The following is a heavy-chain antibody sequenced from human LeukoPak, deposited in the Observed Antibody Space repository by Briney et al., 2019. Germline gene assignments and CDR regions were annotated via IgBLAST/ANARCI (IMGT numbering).Heavy chain of an antibody. Sequence: GGSLRLSCAASGFTFRSYEMNWVRQAPGKGLEWVSYISSSGSTIFYADSVKGRFTISRDNAKSSLYLQMNSLRAEDTAVYYCARDLEYTTSSGDYWGQGTLVIVSS. J-gene: IGHJ4*02. CDR2: ISSSGSTI. V-gene: IGHV3-48*03. CDR1: GFTFRSYE. D-gene: IGHD6-6*01. CDR3: ARDLEYTTSSGDY.